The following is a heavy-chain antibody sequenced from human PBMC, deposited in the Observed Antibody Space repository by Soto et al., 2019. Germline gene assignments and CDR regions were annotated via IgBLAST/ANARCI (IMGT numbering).Heavy chain of an antibody. CDR1: GYTFTSYG. CDR3: ARMGDTAMPIGMDV. V-gene: IGHV1-18*01. J-gene: IGHJ6*02. CDR2: ISAYNGNT. Sequence: ASVKVSCKASGYTFTSYGIIWVRQAPGQGLEWMGWISAYNGNTNYAQKLQGRVTMTTDTSTSTAYMELRSLRSDDTAVYYCARMGDTAMPIGMDVWGQGTTVTVSS. D-gene: IGHD5-18*01.